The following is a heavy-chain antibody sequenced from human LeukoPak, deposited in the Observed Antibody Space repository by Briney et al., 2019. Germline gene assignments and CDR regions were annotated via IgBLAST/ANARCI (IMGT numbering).Heavy chain of an antibody. CDR3: ARDGGEI. CDR2: INPKSGDT. V-gene: IGHV1-2*02. D-gene: IGHD5-24*01. CDR1: GYTFTGFY. J-gene: IGHJ4*02. Sequence: ASVKVSCKASGYTFTGFYIHWLRQAPGQGLQWMVWINPKSGDTNYAQKFQGRVTMTRDTSISAAYMELRSLRSDDTAVYYCARDGGEIWGQGTLVTVSS.